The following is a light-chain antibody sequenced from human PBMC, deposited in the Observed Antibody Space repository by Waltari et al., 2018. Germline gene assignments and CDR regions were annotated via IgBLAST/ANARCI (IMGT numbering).Light chain of an antibody. CDR1: QSVSRY. J-gene: IGKJ2*01. V-gene: IGKV1-39*01. CDR2: AAS. CDR3: QQSYTTPMYT. Sequence: DIQMTQSPSSLAASVGDRVIISCRASQSVSRYLNWYQQKPGKAPKLLLSAASTLQSGVPSRFSGSGSGTDFTLTINSLQPEDFAVYYCQQSYTTPMYTFGQGTKLEI.